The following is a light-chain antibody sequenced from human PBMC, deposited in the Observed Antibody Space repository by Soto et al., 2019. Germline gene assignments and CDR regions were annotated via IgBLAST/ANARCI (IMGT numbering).Light chain of an antibody. CDR2: SDT. J-gene: IGLJ3*02. CDR3: QSYDNSLSAWV. CDR1: SSNIGAIYD. Sequence: QSVLTQPPSVSGALGQRVTISCTGSSSNIGAIYDVHWYQQLPGTAPKLLIYSDTDRPSGVPDRFSGSKSGTSASLAITGLQADDEADYYCQSYDNSLSAWVFGGGTKLTVL. V-gene: IGLV1-40*01.